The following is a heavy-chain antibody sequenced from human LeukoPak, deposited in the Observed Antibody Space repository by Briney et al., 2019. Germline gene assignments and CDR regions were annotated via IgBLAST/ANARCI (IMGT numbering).Heavy chain of an antibody. Sequence: SETLSLTCTVSGDSISSSSYYWGWIRQPPGKGLEWIGSIYYSGSTYYNPSLKSRVTISVDTSKNQFSLKLSSVTAADTAVYYCARKAGDILTGYSSNWFDPWGQGTLVTVSS. V-gene: IGHV4-39*07. CDR2: IYYSGST. D-gene: IGHD3-9*01. CDR1: GDSISSSSYY. CDR3: ARKAGDILTGYSSNWFDP. J-gene: IGHJ5*02.